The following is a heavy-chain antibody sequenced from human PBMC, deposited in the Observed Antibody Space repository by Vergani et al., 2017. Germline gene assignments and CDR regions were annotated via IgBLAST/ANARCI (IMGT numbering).Heavy chain of an antibody. J-gene: IGHJ4*02. CDR2: INHSGST. D-gene: IGHD4-17*01. CDR3: ARLTVTTGVDY. Sequence: QLQLQESGPGLVKPSETLSLTCTVSGGSISSSSYYWSWIRQPPGKGLEWIGEINHSGSTYYNPSLKSRVTISVDTSTNQFSLKLSSVTAADTAVYYCARLTVTTGVDYWGQGTLVTVSS. V-gene: IGHV4-39*01. CDR1: GGSISSSSYY.